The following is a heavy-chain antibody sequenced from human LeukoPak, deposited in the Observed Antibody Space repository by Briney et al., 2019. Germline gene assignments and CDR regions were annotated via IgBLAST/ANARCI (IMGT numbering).Heavy chain of an antibody. J-gene: IGHJ5*02. CDR2: IIPIFGTA. V-gene: IGHV1-69*13. D-gene: IGHD2-2*01. CDR1: GGTFSSYA. CDR3: AREEYGSNTSCRLGWFDP. Sequence: GASVNVSCKASGGTFSSYAISWVRQAPGQGLEWMGGIIPIFGTANYAQKFQGRVTITADESTSTAYMELSSLRSEDTAVYYCAREEYGSNTSCRLGWFDPWGQGTLVTVSS.